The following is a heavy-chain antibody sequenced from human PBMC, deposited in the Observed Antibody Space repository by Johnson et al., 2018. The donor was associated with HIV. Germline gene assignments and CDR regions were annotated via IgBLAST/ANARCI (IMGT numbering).Heavy chain of an antibody. CDR3: ARDSPWELTAFDI. J-gene: IGHJ3*02. Sequence: VQLVESGGGLVQPGGSLRLSCAASGFTFSSYWMSWVRQAPGKGLEWVANIKQDGSEKYYVDSVKGRFTISRDNAKNSLYLQMNSLRAEDTAVYYCARDSPWELTAFDIWGQWTMVTVSS. V-gene: IGHV3-7*01. D-gene: IGHD1-26*01. CDR1: GFTFSSYW. CDR2: IKQDGSEK.